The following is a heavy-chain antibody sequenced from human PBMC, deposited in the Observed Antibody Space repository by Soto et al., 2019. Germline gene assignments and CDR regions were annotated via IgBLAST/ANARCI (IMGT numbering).Heavy chain of an antibody. CDR2: ISAYEGNT. CDR3: ARDTNPADFFDY. J-gene: IGHJ4*02. V-gene: IGHV1-18*04. CDR1: GYTFTSYG. Sequence: GASVKVSCKAFGYTFTSYGISWVRQAPGQGLVWMGWISAYEGNTNYAQKLQGRVTMTTDTSTSTAYMELRSLRSDDTAVYYCARDTNPADFFDYWGQGTLVTVSS. D-gene: IGHD2-8*01.